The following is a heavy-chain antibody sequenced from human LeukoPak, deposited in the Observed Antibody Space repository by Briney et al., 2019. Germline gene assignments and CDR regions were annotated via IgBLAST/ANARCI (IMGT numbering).Heavy chain of an antibody. CDR1: GFTFRNYW. CDR3: EREGPFDF. J-gene: IGHJ4*02. CDR2: IKQDGSEK. V-gene: IGHV3-7*01. Sequence: GGSLRLSCAASGFTFRNYWMSWVRQALGKGLEWVANIKQDGSEKYYVDSVKGRFTISRDNAKNSLYLQMNSLRTDDTAVYFCEREGPFDFWGQGTLVTVSS.